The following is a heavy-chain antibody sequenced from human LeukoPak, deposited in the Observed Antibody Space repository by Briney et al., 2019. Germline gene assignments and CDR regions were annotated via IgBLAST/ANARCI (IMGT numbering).Heavy chain of an antibody. V-gene: IGHV3-21*01. CDR1: GFTFSSYS. J-gene: IGHJ4*02. CDR2: ISSSSSYI. CDR3: GTVAGPNLDY. D-gene: IGHD6-19*01. Sequence: GGSLRLSCAASGFTFSSYSMNWVRQAPGKGLEWVSSISSSSSYIYYADSVKGRFTISRGNAKNSLYLQMNSLRAEDTAVYYCGTVAGPNLDYWGQGTLVTVSS.